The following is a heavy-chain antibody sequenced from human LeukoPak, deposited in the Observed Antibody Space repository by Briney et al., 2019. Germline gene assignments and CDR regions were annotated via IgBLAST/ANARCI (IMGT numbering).Heavy chain of an antibody. V-gene: IGHV1-69*04. CDR1: GGTFSSYA. CDR3: ARDLRGQLVSDY. D-gene: IGHD6-13*01. J-gene: IGHJ4*02. Sequence: SVKVSCKASGGTFSSYAISWVRQAPGQGLEWMGRIIPILGMANYAQKFQGRVTITADKSTSTAYMELSSLRSEDTAVCYCARDLRGQLVSDYWGQGTLVTVSS. CDR2: IIPILGMA.